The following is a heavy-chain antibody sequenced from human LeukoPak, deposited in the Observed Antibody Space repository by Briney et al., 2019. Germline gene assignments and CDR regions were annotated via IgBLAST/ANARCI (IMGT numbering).Heavy chain of an antibody. CDR3: AGGRTRAFDI. D-gene: IGHD3-16*01. CDR1: GGSISSYY. V-gene: IGHV4-59*01. Sequence: SETLSLTCTVSGGSISSYYWSWIRQPPGKGLEWIGYIYYSGSTNYNPSLKSRVTISVDTSKNQFSLKLNSVTAADTAVYYCAGGRTRAFDIWGQGTMVTVSS. J-gene: IGHJ3*02. CDR2: IYYSGST.